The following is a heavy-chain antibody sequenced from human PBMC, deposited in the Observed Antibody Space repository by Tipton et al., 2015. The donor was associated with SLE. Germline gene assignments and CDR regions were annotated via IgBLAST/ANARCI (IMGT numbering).Heavy chain of an antibody. D-gene: IGHD3-22*01. CDR3: ARDKAMISVSYGMDV. J-gene: IGHJ6*02. Sequence: TLSLTCNVTGGAIGSYYWSWIRQPPGKGLEWIGSLSHSGDTAYNPSLRSRVTILADRSKNHFSLKLTSVTAADTAVYFCARDKAMISVSYGMDVWGQGATVTVSS. V-gene: IGHV4-59*12. CDR2: LSHSGDT. CDR1: GGAIGSYY.